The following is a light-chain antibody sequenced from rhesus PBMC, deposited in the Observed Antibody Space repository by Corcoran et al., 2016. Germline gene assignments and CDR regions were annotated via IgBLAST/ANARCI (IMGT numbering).Light chain of an antibody. V-gene: IGKV1-21*01. CDR2: KAA. CDR1: QGISSW. Sequence: DIQMTQSPSSLSTSVGDRVTITCRASQGISSWLAWYQQKPGKAPNLLIYKAASLQSGVPSRFRGSGAGTDFTLTISSLQPEGFATYYCKQYNSAPYIFGQGTKVEIK. J-gene: IGKJ2*01. CDR3: KQYNSAPYI.